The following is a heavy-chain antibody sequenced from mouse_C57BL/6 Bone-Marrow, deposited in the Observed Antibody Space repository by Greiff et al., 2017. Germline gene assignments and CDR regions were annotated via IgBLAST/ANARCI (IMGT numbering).Heavy chain of an antibody. CDR3: YSWRQLSYFDY. CDR2: ILPGSGST. Sequence: QVQLKQSGAELMKPGASVKLSCKATGYTFTGYWIEWVKQRPGHGLEWIGEILPGSGSTNYNEKFKGKATFTADTSSNTAYMQLSSLTTEDSAIDIYYSWRQLSYFDYWGKGTTVTVSS. J-gene: IGHJ2*01. D-gene: IGHD3-2*02. V-gene: IGHV1-9*01. CDR1: GYTFTGYW.